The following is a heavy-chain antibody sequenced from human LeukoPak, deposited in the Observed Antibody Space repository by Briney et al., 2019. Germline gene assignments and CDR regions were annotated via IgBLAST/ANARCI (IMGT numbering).Heavy chain of an antibody. J-gene: IGHJ4*02. D-gene: IGHD6-13*01. Sequence: SETLSLTCAVYGGSFSGYYWSWIRQPPGKGLEWIGEINHSGSTNYNPSLKSRVTISVDTSKNQFSLKLSSVTAADTAVYYCARGRSWGHYFDYWGQGTLVTVSS. CDR2: INHSGST. V-gene: IGHV4-34*01. CDR1: GGSFSGYY. CDR3: ARGRSWGHYFDY.